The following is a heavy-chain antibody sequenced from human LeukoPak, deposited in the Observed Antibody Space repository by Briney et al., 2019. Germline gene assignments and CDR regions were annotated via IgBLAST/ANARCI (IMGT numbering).Heavy chain of an antibody. V-gene: IGHV4-39*01. J-gene: IGHJ4*02. CDR3: ASGFGSYYDSDY. CDR2: LYYSGRT. CDR1: GGSISSSSYY. Sequence: KPSETLSLTCTVSGGSISSSSYYWGWIRQPPGKGLEWIGSLYYSGRTYYNPSLESRVTISVDTSKNQFSLELGSVTAADTAVYYCASGFGSYYDSDYWGQGILVTVSS. D-gene: IGHD3-10*01.